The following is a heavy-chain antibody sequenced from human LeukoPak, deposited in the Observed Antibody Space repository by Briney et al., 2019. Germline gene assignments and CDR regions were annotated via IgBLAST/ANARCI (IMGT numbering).Heavy chain of an antibody. Sequence: GGSLRLSCAASGFTFSSYAMSWVRQAPGKGLEWVSAISGSGGSTYYADSVKGRFTISRDNSKNTLYLQMNSLRAEDTAVYYCAKGSAIFGVVTTFDYWGQGTLVTVSS. D-gene: IGHD3-3*01. CDR3: AKGSAIFGVVTTFDY. CDR1: GFTFSSYA. CDR2: ISGSGGST. V-gene: IGHV3-23*01. J-gene: IGHJ4*02.